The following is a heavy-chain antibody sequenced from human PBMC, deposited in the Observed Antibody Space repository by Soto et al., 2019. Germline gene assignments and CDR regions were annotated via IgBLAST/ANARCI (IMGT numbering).Heavy chain of an antibody. V-gene: IGHV1-69*01. D-gene: IGHD5-12*01. J-gene: IGHJ4*02. CDR2: IIPMFDTT. CDR1: GGAFGSYA. Sequence: QVQLVQSGAEVKKPGSSVKVSCKASGGAFGSYAINLVRQAPGQGLEWMGGIIPMFDTTNYAQRFQGRVTVTADESTSTVYLELTRLRSEDTAMYYCTRHRGYSSGYWGQDFWGQGTLVTVSS. CDR3: TRHRGYSSGYWGQDF.